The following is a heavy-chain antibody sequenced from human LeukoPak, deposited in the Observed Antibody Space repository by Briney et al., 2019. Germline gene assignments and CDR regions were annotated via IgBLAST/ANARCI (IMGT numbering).Heavy chain of an antibody. V-gene: IGHV1-46*01. CDR3: ARGSGSYLIRPLDY. Sequence: GAPVKVSCKASGYIFTSYYMHWVRPAAGQGLAGMGIINPSGGSTSYAQKFQGRVTMTRDTSTSTVYMELSSLRSEDTAVYYCARGSGSYLIRPLDYWGQGTLVTVSS. D-gene: IGHD1-26*01. J-gene: IGHJ4*02. CDR2: INPSGGST. CDR1: GYIFTSYY.